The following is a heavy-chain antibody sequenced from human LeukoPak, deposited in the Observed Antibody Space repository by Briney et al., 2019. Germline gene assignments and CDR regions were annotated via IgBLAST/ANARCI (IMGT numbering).Heavy chain of an antibody. D-gene: IGHD3-22*01. CDR2: IYTSGSI. CDR3: ARALQYDSSGYYYGYFDY. V-gene: IGHV4-61*02. J-gene: IGHJ4*02. CDR1: GGSISSGSYY. Sequence: SQTLSLTCTVSGGSISSGSYYWSWIRQPAGKGLEWIGRIYTSGSINYNPSLKSRVTISVDTSKSQFSLKLSSVTAADTAVYYCARALQYDSSGYYYGYFDYWGQGTLVTVSS.